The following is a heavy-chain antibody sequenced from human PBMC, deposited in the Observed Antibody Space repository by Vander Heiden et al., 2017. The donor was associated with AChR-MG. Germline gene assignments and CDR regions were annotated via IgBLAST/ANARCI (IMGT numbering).Heavy chain of an antibody. V-gene: IGHV3-48*03. CDR3: ARDPHGKSRFDY. CDR2: ISKTSDRV. J-gene: IGHJ4*02. Sequence: EVQLVESGGDLVQPGGSLRLPCLVSGFSFSDYEFNWVRQAPGKGPEWVSYISKTSDRVEYADSVRGRFTMSRDNAKSSLYLEMNSLRVDDTAVYYCARDPHGKSRFDYWGQGTLVTVSS. CDR1: GFSFSDYE.